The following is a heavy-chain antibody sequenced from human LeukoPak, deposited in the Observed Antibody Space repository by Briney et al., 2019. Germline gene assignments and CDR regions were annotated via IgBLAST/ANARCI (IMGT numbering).Heavy chain of an antibody. Sequence: GGSLRLSCAASGFTFSSYGMHWVRQAPGKGLEWVAFIRYDGSNKYYADSVKGRFTISRDNSKNTLYLQMNSLRAEDTAVYYCAKGYMVRGVILDAFDIWGQGTMVTVSS. CDR1: GFTFSSYG. J-gene: IGHJ3*02. D-gene: IGHD3-10*01. CDR2: IRYDGSNK. V-gene: IGHV3-30*02. CDR3: AKGYMVRGVILDAFDI.